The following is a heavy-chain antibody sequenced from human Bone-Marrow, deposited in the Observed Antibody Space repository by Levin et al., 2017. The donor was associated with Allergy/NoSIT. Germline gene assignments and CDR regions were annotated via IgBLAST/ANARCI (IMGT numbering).Heavy chain of an antibody. CDR2: ISWDSTYK. V-gene: IGHV3-30*18. J-gene: IGHJ4*02. CDR3: AKDRNYRGRSSPDY. D-gene: IGHD3-10*01. Sequence: PGGSLRLSCEGSGFSFSAYGMSWVRQTPGKGLEWVSLISWDSTYKHYADSVKGRFTISRDNSKNTLYLQMNSLRPGDTAVYFCAKDRNYRGRSSPDYWGQGTLVTVSS. CDR1: GFSFSAYG.